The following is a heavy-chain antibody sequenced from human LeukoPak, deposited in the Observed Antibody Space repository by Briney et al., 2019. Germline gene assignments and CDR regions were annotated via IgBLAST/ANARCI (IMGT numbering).Heavy chain of an antibody. Sequence: GGTLRLSCGASGFTFSSYAMSWVRQAPGKGLEWVSAISGSGGSTYYADSVKGRFTISRDNSKNTLYLQMNSLRAEDTAVYYCARAGDSSGEFDYWGQGTLVTVSS. V-gene: IGHV3-23*01. D-gene: IGHD3-16*01. CDR2: ISGSGGST. CDR3: ARAGDSSGEFDY. J-gene: IGHJ4*02. CDR1: GFTFSSYA.